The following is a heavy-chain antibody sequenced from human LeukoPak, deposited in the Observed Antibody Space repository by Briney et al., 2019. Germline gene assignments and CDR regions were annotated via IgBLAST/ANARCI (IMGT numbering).Heavy chain of an antibody. V-gene: IGHV3-7*01. Sequence: PGGSLRLSCTTSGFTFNNYWMTWVRQAPGKGLEWVASIKQDGSDKYYVDSVKGRFAISRDNAENSLYLQMNSLRAEDTAMYYCARGLRSDSWGQGTLVTVSS. CDR1: GFTFNNYW. CDR3: ARGLRSDS. J-gene: IGHJ4*02. CDR2: IKQDGSDK.